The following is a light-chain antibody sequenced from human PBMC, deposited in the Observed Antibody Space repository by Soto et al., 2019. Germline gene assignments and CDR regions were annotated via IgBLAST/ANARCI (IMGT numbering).Light chain of an antibody. CDR1: QSLVHSDGNTY. CDR3: MQATQLRT. J-gene: IGKJ1*01. V-gene: IGKV2-24*01. Sequence: DIVMTQTPLSSPVTLGQPASISCRCSQSLVHSDGNTYLSWLHQRPGQPPRLLIYQISKRFSGVPDRFSGSGAGTDFTLKISRVESEDVGIYYCMQATQLRTFGQGTKVDIK. CDR2: QIS.